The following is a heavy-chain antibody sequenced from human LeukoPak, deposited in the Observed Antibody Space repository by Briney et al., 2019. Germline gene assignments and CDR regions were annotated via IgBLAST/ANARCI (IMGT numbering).Heavy chain of an antibody. D-gene: IGHD5-12*01. J-gene: IGHJ3*01. CDR2: IYYSGST. CDR1: GGSISSYY. Sequence: SETLSLTCTVSGGSISSYYWGWIRQPPGKGLEWIGSIYYSGSTYYNPSLKSRVTISVDTSKNQFSLKLSSVTAADTAVYYCAKTIRGYSGYDTWGQGTMVTVSS. CDR3: AKTIRGYSGYDT. V-gene: IGHV4-39*07.